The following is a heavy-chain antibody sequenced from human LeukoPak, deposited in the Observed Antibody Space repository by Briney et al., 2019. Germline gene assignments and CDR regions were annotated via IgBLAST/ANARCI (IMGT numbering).Heavy chain of an antibody. J-gene: IGHJ4*02. CDR3: ARETRGLFGVDIGFDY. CDR1: GYSISSGYY. V-gene: IGHV4-38-2*02. Sequence: SETLSLTCTVSGYSISSGYYWSWIRQPPGKGLEWIGYIYHSGSTYYNPSLKSRVTISVDRSKNQFSLKLSSVTAADTAVYYCARETRGLFGVDIGFDYWGQGTLVTVSS. CDR2: IYHSGST. D-gene: IGHD3-3*01.